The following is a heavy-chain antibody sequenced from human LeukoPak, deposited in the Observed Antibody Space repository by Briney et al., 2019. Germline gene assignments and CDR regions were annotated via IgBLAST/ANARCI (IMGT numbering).Heavy chain of an antibody. CDR1: GFTFGNYW. J-gene: IGHJ4*02. CDR3: ARDGGDCSSTSCYDRLDY. CDR2: IKQDGSEK. V-gene: IGHV3-7*04. D-gene: IGHD2-2*01. Sequence: GGSLRLSCAASGFTFGNYWMTWVRQAPGKGLEWVANIKQDGSEKYYVDSVKGRFTISRDNAKNTLYLQMNSLRAEDTAVYYCARDGGDCSSTSCYDRLDYWGQGTLVTVSS.